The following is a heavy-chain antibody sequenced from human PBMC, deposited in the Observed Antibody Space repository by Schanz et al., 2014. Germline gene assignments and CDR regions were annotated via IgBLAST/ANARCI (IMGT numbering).Heavy chain of an antibody. CDR3: ASRSVYAPT. Sequence: QAELVESGGGVVQPGGSLRLSCEASGFIFSNHGMNWVRQAPGKGLEWVAFIQHDGSRTYYTASLKGRVTISRDKSKNTLYLEMNSLRAEDTAVYYCASRSVYAPTWGQGILVTVSS. J-gene: IGHJ5*02. V-gene: IGHV3-30*02. D-gene: IGHD2-8*01. CDR2: IQHDGSRT. CDR1: GFIFSNHG.